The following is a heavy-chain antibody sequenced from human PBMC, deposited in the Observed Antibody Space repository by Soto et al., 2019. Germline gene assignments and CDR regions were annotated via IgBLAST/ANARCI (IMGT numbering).Heavy chain of an antibody. CDR1: GYTFTSYG. CDR2: ISAYNGNT. Sequence: XSVKVACKASGYTFTSYGISWVRQSPGQGLEWMGWISAYNGNTNYAQKLQGRVTMTTDTSTSTAYMELRSLRSDDTAVYYCARVNRPRTPTVTSYGMDVSGHGTTVTVSS. CDR3: ARVNRPRTPTVTSYGMDV. J-gene: IGHJ6*02. D-gene: IGHD4-17*01. V-gene: IGHV1-18*04.